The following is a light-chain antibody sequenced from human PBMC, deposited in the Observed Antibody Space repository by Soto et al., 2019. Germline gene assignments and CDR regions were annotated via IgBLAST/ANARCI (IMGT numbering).Light chain of an antibody. CDR3: QQRTNWPLIT. CDR1: QSVSDY. J-gene: IGKJ5*01. V-gene: IGKV3-11*01. CDR2: DAS. Sequence: EIVLTQSPATLSLSPGERATLSCRASQSVSDYLAWYQQKPGQAPRLLIFDASNRATGIPARFSGSGSGTDFTLTISRLEPEDIAVYYCQQRTNWPLITFAQVTRLAIK.